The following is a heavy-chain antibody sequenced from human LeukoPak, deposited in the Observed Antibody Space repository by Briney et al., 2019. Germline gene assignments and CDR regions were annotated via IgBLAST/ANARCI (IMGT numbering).Heavy chain of an antibody. V-gene: IGHV3-21*01. CDR2: ISSSMISI. J-gene: IGHJ4*02. D-gene: IGHD3-9*01. Sequence: GGSLRLSCASSVFTFRRYYMNWVRQAPWKGLEWVSFISSSMISIHYADSVQGRFTISRDNARNILYLQMNSLRAEDTAVYYCARVYDVLTGGFDHWGQGALVTVSS. CDR1: VFTFRRYY. CDR3: ARVYDVLTGGFDH.